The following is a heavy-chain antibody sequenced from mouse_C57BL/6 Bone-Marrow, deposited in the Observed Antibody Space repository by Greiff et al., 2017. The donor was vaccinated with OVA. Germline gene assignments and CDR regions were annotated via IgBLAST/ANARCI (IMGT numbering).Heavy chain of an antibody. V-gene: IGHV5-6*01. CDR1: GFTFSSYG. D-gene: IGHD1-1*01. CDR2: ISSGGSYT. J-gene: IGHJ3*01. Sequence: EVMLVESGGDLVKPGGSLKLSCAASGFTFSSYGMSWVRQTPDKRLEWVATISSGGSYTYYPDSVKGRFTISRDNAKNTLYLQMSSLKSEDTAMYYCERGWTYYYGSSLAWFAYWGQGTMVTVSA. CDR3: ERGWTYYYGSSLAWFAY.